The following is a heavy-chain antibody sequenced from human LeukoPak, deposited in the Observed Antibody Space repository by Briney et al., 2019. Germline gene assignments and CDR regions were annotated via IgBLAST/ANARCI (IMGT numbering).Heavy chain of an antibody. J-gene: IGHJ4*02. CDR1: GGSISSGGYS. V-gene: IGHV4-31*03. CDR2: IYYSGST. D-gene: IGHD2-15*01. Sequence: SETLSLTCTVSGGSISSGGYSWSWIRQHPGKGLEWIGYIYYSGSTYYNPSLKSRVTISVDTSKNQFSLKLSSVTAADTAVYYCARDRLYCSGGSCYRFFDYWGQGTLVTVSS. CDR3: ARDRLYCSGGSCYRFFDY.